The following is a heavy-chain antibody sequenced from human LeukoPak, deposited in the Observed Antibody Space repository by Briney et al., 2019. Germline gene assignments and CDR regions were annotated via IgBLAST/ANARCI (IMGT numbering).Heavy chain of an antibody. CDR3: ARDDAYSGSPFDY. D-gene: IGHD1-26*01. CDR1: GGTFSSYA. CDR2: IIPIFGTA. V-gene: IGHV1-69*06. J-gene: IGHJ4*02. Sequence: SVKVSCKASGGTFSSYAISWVRQAPGQGLEWMGGIIPIFGTANYAQKFQGRVTITADKSTSTAYMELSSLRSEDTAVYYCARDDAYSGSPFDYWGQGTLVTVSS.